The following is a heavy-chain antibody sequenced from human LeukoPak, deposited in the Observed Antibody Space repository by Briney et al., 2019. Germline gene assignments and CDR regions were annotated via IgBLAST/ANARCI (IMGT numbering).Heavy chain of an antibody. CDR3: ARQRDSSFDQ. Sequence: SETLSLTCTVSGGSISSASYYWGWIRQPPGKGLEWIGIIYYSGSTYYNPSLKSRVTISVDTSKNQFSLELSSVTAADTAVYYCARQRDSSFDQWGQGTLVTVSS. CDR2: IYYSGST. CDR1: GGSISSASYY. D-gene: IGHD2/OR15-2a*01. V-gene: IGHV4-39*01. J-gene: IGHJ4*02.